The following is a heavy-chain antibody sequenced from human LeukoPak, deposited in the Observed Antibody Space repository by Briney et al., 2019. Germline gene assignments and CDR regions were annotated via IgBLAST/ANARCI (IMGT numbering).Heavy chain of an antibody. CDR3: AREGDGDYFDY. Sequence: GGSLRLSCAASGFTFSNYGMHWVRQAPGKGLEWVAVIWYDGSNKYYADSVKGRFTISRDNSKNTLYLQMNSLRAEDTAVYYCAREGDGDYFDYWGQGTLVTVSS. V-gene: IGHV3-33*01. CDR1: GFTFSNYG. CDR2: IWYDGSNK. D-gene: IGHD4-17*01. J-gene: IGHJ4*02.